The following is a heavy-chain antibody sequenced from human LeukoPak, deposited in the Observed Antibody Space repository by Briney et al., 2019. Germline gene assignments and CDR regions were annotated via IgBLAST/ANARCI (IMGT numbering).Heavy chain of an antibody. D-gene: IGHD1-26*01. J-gene: IGHJ3*02. CDR2: TNGRSNYI. V-gene: IGHV3-21*01. CDR1: GFTFSTYT. Sequence: KSGGSLRLSCATSGFTFSTYTMNWVRQAPGKGLEWVSSTNGRSNYIYYADSVEGRFTISRDNAKNSLYLQMNSLRVEDTAVYYCAREDGIVGDSSAFDIWGQGTMVTVSS. CDR3: AREDGIVGDSSAFDI.